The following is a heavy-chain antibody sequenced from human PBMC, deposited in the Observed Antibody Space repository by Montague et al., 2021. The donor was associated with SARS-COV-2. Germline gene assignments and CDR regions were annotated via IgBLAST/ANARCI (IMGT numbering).Heavy chain of an antibody. CDR2: INHSGTTNY. CDR1: GYSFISYW. D-gene: IGHD3-9*01. CDR3: ARWDPQTLTLIGLRGKSASDY. Sequence: QSGAEVKKPGESLKISCKGSGYSFISYWIAWVRQMPGKGLEWIAEINHSGTTNYNFNPSLRSRVTISVDTSKSQISLKLSSVTAADTGVYYCARWDPQTLTLIGLRGKSASDYWGQGTLVTVSS. V-gene: IGHV5-10-1*01. J-gene: IGHJ4*02.